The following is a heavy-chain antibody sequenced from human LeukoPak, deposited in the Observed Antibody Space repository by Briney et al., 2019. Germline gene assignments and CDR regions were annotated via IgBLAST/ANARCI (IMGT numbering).Heavy chain of an antibody. Sequence: GGSLRLSCEASGFTFSGYYMSWVRQAPGKGLECVSYISSSGNTLYYADSVKGRFTISRDNAKNSLYLQMNSLRADDTAVYYCARAWMGGWFDPWGPGTLVTVSS. D-gene: IGHD1-26*01. CDR1: GFTFSGYY. V-gene: IGHV3-11*01. CDR2: ISSSGNTL. J-gene: IGHJ5*02. CDR3: ARAWMGGWFDP.